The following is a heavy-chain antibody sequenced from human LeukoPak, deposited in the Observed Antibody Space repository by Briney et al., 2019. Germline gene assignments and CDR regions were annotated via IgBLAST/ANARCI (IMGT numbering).Heavy chain of an antibody. V-gene: IGHV3-74*01. J-gene: IGHJ4*02. D-gene: IGHD3-3*01. Sequence: PGGSLRLSCAASGFTFSSYWMHWVRQAPGKGLVWVSRINTDGSSTSYADSVKGRFTISRDNAKNTLYLQMNSLRAEDTAVYYCARSQYYDFWSGYYTLDYWGQGTLVTVSS. CDR3: ARSQYYDFWSGYYTLDY. CDR1: GFTFSSYW. CDR2: INTDGSST.